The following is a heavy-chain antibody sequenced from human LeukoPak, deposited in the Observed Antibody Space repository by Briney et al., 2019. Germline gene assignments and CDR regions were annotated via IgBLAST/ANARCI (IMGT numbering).Heavy chain of an antibody. V-gene: IGHV1-24*01. CDR3: ATLYYYDSSGYYYRSGCYFDY. J-gene: IGHJ4*02. CDR2: FDPEDGET. Sequence: ASVKVSCKVSGYTLTVLSMHWVRQAPGKGLEWMGGFDPEDGETIYAQKFQGRVTMTEDTSTDTAYMELSSLRSEDTAVYYCATLYYYDSSGYYYRSGCYFDYWGQGTLVTVSS. D-gene: IGHD3-22*01. CDR1: GYTLTVLS.